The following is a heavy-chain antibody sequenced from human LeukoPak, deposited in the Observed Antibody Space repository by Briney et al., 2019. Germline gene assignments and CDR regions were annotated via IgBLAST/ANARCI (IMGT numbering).Heavy chain of an antibody. CDR2: IYTRGNT. D-gene: IGHD3-10*01. CDR3: ATESRLGGASGSHHFDY. CDR1: GGPFNCYY. V-gene: IGHV4-4*07. Sequence: SETLSLTCTVSGGPFNCYYLSWIRHSAEKGLEWIGRIYTRGNTNYNPSLKSRVTFSVDTSRNQFSLMLSSVTAADTAVYYCATESRLGGASGSHHFDYWGQGVLVTVSS. J-gene: IGHJ4*02.